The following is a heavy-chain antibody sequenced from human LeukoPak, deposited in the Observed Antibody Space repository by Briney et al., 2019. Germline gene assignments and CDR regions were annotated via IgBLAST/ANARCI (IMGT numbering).Heavy chain of an antibody. CDR2: TSHNGKT. V-gene: IGHV4-4*02. CDR3: ARGDYYYMDV. J-gene: IGHJ6*03. Sequence: SGTLSLTCGVSGGSINSSDWWSWVRQTPGKGLEWIGETSHNGKTNYNPSLKSRVTISVDRSKNQFSLKLSSVTAADTAVYYCARGDYYYMDVWGKGTTVTVSS. CDR1: GGSINSSDW.